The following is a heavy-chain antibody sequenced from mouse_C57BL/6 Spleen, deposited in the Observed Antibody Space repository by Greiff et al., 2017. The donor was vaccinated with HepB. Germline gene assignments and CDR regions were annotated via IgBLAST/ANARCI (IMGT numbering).Heavy chain of an antibody. Sequence: QVQLKQSGAELVKPGASVKLSCKASGYTFTSYWMHWVKQRPGQGLEWIGKIHPNSGSTNYNEKFKSKATLTVDKSSSTAYMQLSSLTSEDSAVYYCARRLDYFDYWGQGTTLIVSS. D-gene: IGHD2-2*01. J-gene: IGHJ2*01. CDR1: GYTFTSYW. V-gene: IGHV1-64*01. CDR2: IHPNSGST. CDR3: ARRLDYFDY.